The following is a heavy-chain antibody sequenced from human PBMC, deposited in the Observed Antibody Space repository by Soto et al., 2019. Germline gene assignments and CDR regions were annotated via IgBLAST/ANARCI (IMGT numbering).Heavy chain of an antibody. CDR3: AKDGDGGSYYFWNWFDP. CDR1: GFTFSSYA. V-gene: IGHV3-23*01. D-gene: IGHD1-26*01. CDR2: SSGSGGST. Sequence: EVQLLESGGGLVQPGGSLRLSCAASGFTFSSYAMSWVRQAPGKGLEWVSASSGSGGSTYYADSVKGRFTISRDNSKNTLYLQMNRLRAEDTAVYYCAKDGDGGSYYFWNWFDPWGQGTLVTVSS. J-gene: IGHJ5*02.